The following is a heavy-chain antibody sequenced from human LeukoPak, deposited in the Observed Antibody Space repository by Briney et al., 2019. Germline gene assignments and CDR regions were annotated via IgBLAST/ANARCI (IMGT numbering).Heavy chain of an antibody. J-gene: IGHJ3*02. Sequence: GASVKVSCKASGGTFSSYAISWVRQAPGQGLEWMGGIIPIFGTANYAQKFQGRVTITTDESTSTAYMELSSLRSEDTAVYYCARWGGVDTAKRGTDAFDIWGQGTMVTVSS. CDR3: ARWGGVDTAKRGTDAFDI. D-gene: IGHD5-18*01. V-gene: IGHV1-69*05. CDR2: IIPIFGTA. CDR1: GGTFSSYA.